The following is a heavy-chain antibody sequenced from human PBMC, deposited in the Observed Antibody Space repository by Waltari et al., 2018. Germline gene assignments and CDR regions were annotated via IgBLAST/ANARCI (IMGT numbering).Heavy chain of an antibody. CDR1: GYNFSSVG. V-gene: IGHV3-30*03. CDR2: IAYDGSDL. CDR3: VISTRFDP. D-gene: IGHD3-3*02. J-gene: IGHJ5*02. Sequence: GQVVESGGGVVEPGESLRLSCVGAGYNFSSVGIHWVRQTPVKGLEWIALIAYDGSDLYYADSVKGRFTISRDISQNTVYLQMNSLRTEDTAIYYCVISTRFDPWGQGTLVSVSS.